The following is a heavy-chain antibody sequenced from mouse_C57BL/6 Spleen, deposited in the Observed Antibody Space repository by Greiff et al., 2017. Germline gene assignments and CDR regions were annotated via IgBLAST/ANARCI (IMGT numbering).Heavy chain of an antibody. CDR2: IRNKANNPAT. CDR3: TCYGSSDYAMDY. Sequence: EVKLEESGGGLVQPGGSMKLSCASSGFTFSDAWMDWVRQSPEPGLELVAEIRNKANNPATYYAESVQGRFTISRDDSKSSVYLQMNSLRAEDTGIYYCTCYGSSDYAMDYWGEGTSVTVSS. CDR1: GFTFSDAW. V-gene: IGHV6-6*01. J-gene: IGHJ4*01. D-gene: IGHD1-1*01.